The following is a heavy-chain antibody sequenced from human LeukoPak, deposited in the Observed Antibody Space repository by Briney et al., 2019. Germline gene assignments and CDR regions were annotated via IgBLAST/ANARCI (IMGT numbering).Heavy chain of an antibody. CDR2: ISGSGGST. D-gene: IGHD3-22*01. CDR1: GFTFSSYA. J-gene: IGHJ4*02. V-gene: IGHV3-23*01. CDR3: AKGGYYDSSGHLGY. Sequence: GGSLRLSCAASGFTFSSYAMSWVRQAPGKGLEWVSAISGSGGSTYHADSVKGRFTISRDNSKNTLYLQMNSLRAEDTAVYYCAKGGYYDSSGHLGYWGQGTLVTVSS.